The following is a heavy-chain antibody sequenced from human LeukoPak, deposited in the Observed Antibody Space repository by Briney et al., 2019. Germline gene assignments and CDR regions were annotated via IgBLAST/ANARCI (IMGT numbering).Heavy chain of an antibody. Sequence: GGSLRLSCATSGFTFTDYPMNWVRQAPGKGLEWVSNIRTSAEGANYAYYADSVKGRVTISRDDAKNTLYLQMNSLRDDDTAVYYCARDQRYAFDYWGQGILVAVSS. V-gene: IGHV3-48*02. CDR2: IRTSAEGANYA. CDR3: ARDQRYAFDY. J-gene: IGHJ4*02. CDR1: GFTFTDYP. D-gene: IGHD3-9*01.